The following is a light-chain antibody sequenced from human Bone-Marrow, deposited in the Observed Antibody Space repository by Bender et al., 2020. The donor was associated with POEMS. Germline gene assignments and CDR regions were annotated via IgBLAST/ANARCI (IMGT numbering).Light chain of an antibody. V-gene: IGLV2-14*03. CDR2: DVT. Sequence: QSALTQPPSASGSPGQSVAISCTGASSDFDNFNFVSWFQQRPGKGPRLIIYDVTNRPSGVSDRFSGSKSGNTASLTISGLQAENEADNYCSSYTAGRKVFGTGTKVT. J-gene: IGLJ1*01. CDR3: SSYTAGRKV. CDR1: SSDFDNFNF.